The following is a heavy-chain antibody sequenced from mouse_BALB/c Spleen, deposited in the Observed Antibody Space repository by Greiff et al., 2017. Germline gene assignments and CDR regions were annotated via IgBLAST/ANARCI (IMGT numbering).Heavy chain of an antibody. CDR3: ARRGPITTVDY. D-gene: IGHD1-1*01. CDR1: GFTFSSFG. Sequence: EVQRVESGGGLVQPGGSRKLSCAASGFTFSSFGMHWVRQAPEKGLEWVAYISSGSSTIYYADTVKGRFTISRDNPKNTLFLQMTSLRSEDTAMYYCARRGPITTVDYWGQGTSVTVSS. V-gene: IGHV5-17*02. CDR2: ISSGSSTI. J-gene: IGHJ4*01.